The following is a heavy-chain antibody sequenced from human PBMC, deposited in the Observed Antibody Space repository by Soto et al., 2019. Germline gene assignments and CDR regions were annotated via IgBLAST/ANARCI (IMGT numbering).Heavy chain of an antibody. J-gene: IGHJ6*03. CDR2: MNPNSGNT. V-gene: IGHV1-8*01. Sequence: GASVKVSCKASGYTFTSYDINWVRQATGQGLEWMGWMNPNSGNTGYAQKFQGRVTMTRNTSISTAYMELSSLRSEDTAVYYCARGQSNPNWGSHPGDYYYYMDVWGKGTTVTVSS. CDR1: GYTFTSYD. D-gene: IGHD7-27*01. CDR3: ARGQSNPNWGSHPGDYYYYMDV.